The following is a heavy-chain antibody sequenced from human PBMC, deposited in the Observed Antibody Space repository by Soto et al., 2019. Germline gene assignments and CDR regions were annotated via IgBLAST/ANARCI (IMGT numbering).Heavy chain of an antibody. J-gene: IGHJ6*02. V-gene: IGHV3-33*01. D-gene: IGHD5-12*01. CDR1: GFTFSSYG. CDR2: IWYDGSNK. CDR3: ARDGEEATISLYYYYGMDV. Sequence: GGSLRLSCAASGFTFSSYGMHWVRQAPGKGLEWVAVIWYDGSNKYYADSVKGRFTISRDNSKNTLYLQMNSLRAEDTAVYYCARDGEEATISLYYYYGMDVWGQGTTVTVSS.